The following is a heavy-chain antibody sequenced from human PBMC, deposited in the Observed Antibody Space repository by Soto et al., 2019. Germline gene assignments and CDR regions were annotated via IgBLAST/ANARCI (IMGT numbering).Heavy chain of an antibody. V-gene: IGHV4-59*01. CDR2: IYYSGST. D-gene: IGHD3-22*01. Sequence: SETLSLTCTVSGGSISSYYWSWIRQPPGKGLEWIGYIYYSGSTNYNPSLKSRVTISVDTSKNQFSLKLSSVTAADTAVYYCARVRVDFYDSSGYYYDYWGQGTLVTVSS. CDR3: ARVRVDFYDSSGYYYDY. J-gene: IGHJ4*02. CDR1: GGSISSYY.